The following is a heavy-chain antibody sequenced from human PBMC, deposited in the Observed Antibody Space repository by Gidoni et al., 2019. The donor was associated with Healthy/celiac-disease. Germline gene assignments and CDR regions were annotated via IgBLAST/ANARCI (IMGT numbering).Heavy chain of an antibody. J-gene: IGHJ4*02. CDR1: GFTLSSYG. D-gene: IGHD3-10*01. Sequence: VQLVESGGGVVQPGRSLRLSCEAPGFTLSSYGVHWVRQAPGKGLECVAVRSYEGSNKYYADAVKGRFTIPRDNSKNTLYLQMNSLRAEDTAVYYCASGSYGGYWGQGTLVTVSS. CDR2: RSYEGSNK. CDR3: ASGSYGGY. V-gene: IGHV3-30*03.